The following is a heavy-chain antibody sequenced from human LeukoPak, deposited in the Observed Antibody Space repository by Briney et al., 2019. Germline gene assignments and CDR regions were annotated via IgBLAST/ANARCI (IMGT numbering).Heavy chain of an antibody. J-gene: IGHJ3*02. CDR2: INSRSSTI. CDR1: GFTFSTHD. CDR3: TSHTGTGDAFRPFHI. D-gene: IGHD2-21*02. V-gene: IGHV3-48*04. Sequence: GGSLRLSCAASGFTFSTHDVNWVRQAPGKGLAWVSFINSRSSTIYYADSVKGRFTISRDNAKNSLYLQMNSLRAEDTAVYYCTSHTGTGDAFRPFHIWGQGTMVTVSS.